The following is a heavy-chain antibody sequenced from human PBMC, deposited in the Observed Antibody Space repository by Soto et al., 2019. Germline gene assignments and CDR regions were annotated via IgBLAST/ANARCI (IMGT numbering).Heavy chain of an antibody. V-gene: IGHV1-46*02. Sequence: VQLVQSGAEVKKPGASVKISCTASRYTFNSYYMHWVLQAPGQGLEWMGVINPSGDSADYAQKFQGRVTMTRDTATSTLYIDMSCMRSDDTAVYYCARVGSFEVVAATDYFDHWGQGTLITVSS. CDR1: RYTFNSYY. CDR2: INPSGDSA. CDR3: ARVGSFEVVAATDYFDH. D-gene: IGHD6-19*01. J-gene: IGHJ4*02.